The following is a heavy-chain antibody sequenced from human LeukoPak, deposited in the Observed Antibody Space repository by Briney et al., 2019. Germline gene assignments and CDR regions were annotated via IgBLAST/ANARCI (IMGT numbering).Heavy chain of an antibody. CDR2: IIPVFGSS. CDR1: GGTFNSYG. Sequence: GASVKVSCKTAGGTFNSYGISWVRQAPGQGLEWMGGIIPVFGSSDYAQNFQGRLTITTDESTNTAYMGLSGLRYEDTAVYYCVRDSASTVSTLFYWGQGTLVTVSS. CDR3: VRDSASTVSTLFY. D-gene: IGHD4-11*01. J-gene: IGHJ4*02. V-gene: IGHV1-69*05.